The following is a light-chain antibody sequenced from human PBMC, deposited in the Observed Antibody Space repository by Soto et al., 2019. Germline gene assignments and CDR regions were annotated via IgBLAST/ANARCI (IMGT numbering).Light chain of an antibody. CDR2: AAS. V-gene: IGKV1-9*01. CDR3: QQPPG. J-gene: IGKJ4*01. Sequence: DIQLTQSPSFLSASVGDRVTITCRASQGISSYLAWYQQKPGKAPKLLIYAASTLQSGVPSRFSGSGSGTEFTLTISSLQPEDFATCYCQQPPGFGGGTKVEIK. CDR1: QGISSY.